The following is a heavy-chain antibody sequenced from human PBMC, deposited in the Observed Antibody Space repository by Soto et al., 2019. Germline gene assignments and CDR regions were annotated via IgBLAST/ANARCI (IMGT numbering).Heavy chain of an antibody. CDR1: GGTFSSYA. CDR3: AKDTYYYSSSGYYVFDS. D-gene: IGHD3-22*01. Sequence: SVKVSCKASGGTFSSYAISWVRQAPGQGLEWMGGIIPIFGTANYAQKFQGRVTITADESTSTAYMELNSLRAEDTAVYYCAKDTYYYSSSGYYVFDSWGQGTLVTVSS. V-gene: IGHV1-69*13. J-gene: IGHJ4*02. CDR2: IIPIFGTA.